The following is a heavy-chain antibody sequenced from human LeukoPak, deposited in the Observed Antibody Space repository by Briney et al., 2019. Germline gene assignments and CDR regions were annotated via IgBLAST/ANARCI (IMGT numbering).Heavy chain of an antibody. CDR3: ARRRYYYDSSGYAY. D-gene: IGHD3-22*01. Sequence: PSETLSLTCTVSGGSISSSTYYWVWIRQPPGKGLEWIGSIYYTGSTNYNPSLKSRVTISVDTSKNQFSLKLSSVTAADTAVYYCARRRYYYDSSGYAYWGQGTLVTVSS. V-gene: IGHV4-39*07. J-gene: IGHJ4*02. CDR1: GGSISSSTYY. CDR2: IYYTGST.